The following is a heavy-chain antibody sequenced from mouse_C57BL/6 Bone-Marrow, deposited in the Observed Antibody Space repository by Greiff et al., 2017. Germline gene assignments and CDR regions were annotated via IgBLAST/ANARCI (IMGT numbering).Heavy chain of an antibody. V-gene: IGHV2-2*01. CDR2: LWSGGST. CDR3: ARTPHYYGSRGYAMDY. J-gene: IGHJ4*01. CDR1: GFSLTRYG. Sequence: VKLMESGPGLVQPSQSLSITCTVSGFSLTRYGVHWVRQSPGKGLEWLGVLWSGGSTDYNAAFISRLIISKDNSKSQVFFKMNSRQADDTAIYYCARTPHYYGSRGYAMDYWGQGTSVTVSS. D-gene: IGHD1-1*01.